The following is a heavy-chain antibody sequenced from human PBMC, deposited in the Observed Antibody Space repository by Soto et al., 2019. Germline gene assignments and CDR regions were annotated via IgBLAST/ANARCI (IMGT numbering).Heavy chain of an antibody. V-gene: IGHV4-59*08. D-gene: IGHD3-10*01. CDR2: IYYSGST. J-gene: IGHJ6*03. Sequence: SETLSLTCTVSGGSISSYYWSLIRQPPGKGLEWIGYIYYSGSTNYNPSLKSRVTISVDTSKNQFSLKLSSVTAADTAVYYCARLIGEYTYYYYYYMDVWGKGTTVTVSS. CDR3: ARLIGEYTYYYYYYMDV. CDR1: GGSISSYY.